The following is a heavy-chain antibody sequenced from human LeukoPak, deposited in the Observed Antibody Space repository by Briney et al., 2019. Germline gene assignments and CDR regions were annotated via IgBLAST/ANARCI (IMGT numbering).Heavy chain of an antibody. J-gene: IGHJ6*02. CDR2: INSDGSST. CDR3: ARGLFPRYCSGGSCRSYGMDV. Sequence: GGSLRLSCAASGFTFSSYWMHWVRQAPGKGLVWVSRINSDGSSTVYADSVKGRFTISRDNAKNTLYLQMNSLRAEDTAVYYCARGLFPRYCSGGSCRSYGMDVWGQGTTVTVSS. V-gene: IGHV3-74*01. CDR1: GFTFSSYW. D-gene: IGHD2-15*01.